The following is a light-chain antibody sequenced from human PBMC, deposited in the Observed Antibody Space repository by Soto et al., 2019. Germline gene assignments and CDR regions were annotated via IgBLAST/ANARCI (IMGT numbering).Light chain of an antibody. Sequence: DIVMTQSPVSLPVTPGEPASISCRSHQSLLHSNGYNYLDWYLQKPGQSPQLLIYLGSNRASGVPDRCSGSGSGTDFTLKISRVEAEDVGVYYCMQALQTPPTFGQGTKVEIK. CDR3: MQALQTPPT. CDR1: QSLLHSNGYNY. J-gene: IGKJ1*01. V-gene: IGKV2-28*01. CDR2: LGS.